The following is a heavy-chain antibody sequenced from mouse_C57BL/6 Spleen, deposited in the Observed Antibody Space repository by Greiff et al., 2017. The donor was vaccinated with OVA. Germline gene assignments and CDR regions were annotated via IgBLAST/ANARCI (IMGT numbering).Heavy chain of an antibody. CDR2: IDPETGGT. D-gene: IGHD1-1*01. CDR1: GYTFTDYE. J-gene: IGHJ3*01. Sequence: VQLQQSGAELVRPGASVTLSCKASGYTFTDYEMHWVKQTPVHGLEWIGAIDPETGGTAYNQKFQGKAILTADKSSSTAYMELRSLTSEDSAVYYCTYYYGSSYEAWFAYWGQGTLVTVSA. V-gene: IGHV1-15*01. CDR3: TYYYGSSYEAWFAY.